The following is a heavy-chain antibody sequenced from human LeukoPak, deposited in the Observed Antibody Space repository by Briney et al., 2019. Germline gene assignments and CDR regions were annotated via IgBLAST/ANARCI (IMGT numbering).Heavy chain of an antibody. D-gene: IGHD3-16*01. CDR3: ARETVGGIDY. V-gene: IGHV3-48*04. Sequence: GGSLRLSCAASGFTFSSYSMNWVRQAPGKGLEWVSYISSSSSTIYYADSVKGRFTISRDNAKNSLYLQMNSLRAEDTAVYYCARETVGGIDYWGQGTLVTVSS. CDR1: GFTFSSYS. J-gene: IGHJ4*02. CDR2: ISSSSSTI.